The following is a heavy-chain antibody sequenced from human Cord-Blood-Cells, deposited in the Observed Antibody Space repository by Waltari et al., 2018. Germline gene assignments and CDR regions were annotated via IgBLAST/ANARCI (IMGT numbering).Heavy chain of an antibody. Sequence: EVQLVESGGGLVQPGGSLRLSCAAPGFPFSSYWMPWVRQGPGKGLVWGSRIKSDGRRTSHADSVNGRFTISRDNANNTLYLQMNSLRAEDTAVYYCARAFSRGAALCDYWGQGTLVTVSS. D-gene: IGHD3-3*02. CDR3: ARAFSRGAALCDY. CDR2: IKSDGRRT. CDR1: GFPFSSYW. V-gene: IGHV3-74*01. J-gene: IGHJ4*02.